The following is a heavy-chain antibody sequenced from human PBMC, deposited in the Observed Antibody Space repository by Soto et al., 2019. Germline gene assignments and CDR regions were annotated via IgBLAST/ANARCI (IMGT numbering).Heavy chain of an antibody. CDR3: ARGGDIGAAPAAMAGSDAFDI. J-gene: IGHJ3*02. CDR2: ISTYNGYT. Sequence: QVQLVQSGAEVKKPGASVKVSCKASAYTFISYGISWVRQAPGQGLEWMGWISTYNGYTNYAQKLQGRVTMTTDTSTSTAYMELRSLRSDDTAVYYCARGGDIGAAPAAMAGSDAFDIWGQGTMVTVSS. V-gene: IGHV1-18*01. D-gene: IGHD2-2*01. CDR1: AYTFISYG.